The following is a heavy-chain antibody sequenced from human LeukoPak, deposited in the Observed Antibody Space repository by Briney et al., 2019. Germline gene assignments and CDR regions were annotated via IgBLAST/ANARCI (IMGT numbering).Heavy chain of an antibody. Sequence: GASVKVSCKAVGDTFSIYGISWVRQAPGQGLEWMGGIIPISGAAEYAQKFQGRVTITADEPTTTAYMELTSLTSDDTAVYYCARARGGREWFDPWGQGTLVTVSS. CDR1: GDTFSIYG. D-gene: IGHD1-14*01. V-gene: IGHV1-69*13. CDR3: ARARGGREWFDP. CDR2: IIPISGAA. J-gene: IGHJ5*02.